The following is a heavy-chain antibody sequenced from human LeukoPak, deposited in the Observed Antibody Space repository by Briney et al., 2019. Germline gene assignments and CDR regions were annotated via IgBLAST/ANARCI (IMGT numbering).Heavy chain of an antibody. CDR2: ISAYNGNT. D-gene: IGHD6-13*01. Sequence: ASVKVSCKASGGTFSSYAISWVRQAPGQGLEWMGWISAYNGNTNYAQKLQGRVTMTTDTSTSTAYMELRSLRSDDTAVYYCARHSSSWRPKLDYWGQGTLVTVSS. CDR1: GGTFSSYA. V-gene: IGHV1-18*01. CDR3: ARHSSSWRPKLDY. J-gene: IGHJ4*02.